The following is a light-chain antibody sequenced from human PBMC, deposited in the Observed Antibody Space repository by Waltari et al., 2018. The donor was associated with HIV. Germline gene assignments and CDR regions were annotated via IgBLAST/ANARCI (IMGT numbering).Light chain of an antibody. CDR2: EDT. CDR3: CSYGGFTTYV. Sequence: QSALTQPASVSGSPGQSITISCIGTSSAVWGYSLVSWYQHHPGKAPQLLIFEDTERPSGVSNRFSASKSGTTASLTISGLLAEDAADYYCCSYGGFTTYVFGSGTKVTVL. V-gene: IGLV2-23*01. J-gene: IGLJ1*01. CDR1: SSAVWGYSL.